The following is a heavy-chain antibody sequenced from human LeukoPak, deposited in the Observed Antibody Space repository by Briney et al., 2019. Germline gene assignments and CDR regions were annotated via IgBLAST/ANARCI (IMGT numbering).Heavy chain of an antibody. Sequence: SETLSHTCTLSGGSISSSVYYGAWARQPPGKGLEWLGGIDYSGSTYYKPSLKSRVIISVDTSKNHFSLKLSTVTAADTAVYYYASYMIRGPCHFDCWGQGTLVSVSS. CDR3: ASYMIRGPCHFDC. D-gene: IGHD3-10*01. CDR1: GGSISSSVYY. CDR2: IDYSGST. V-gene: IGHV4-39*02. J-gene: IGHJ4*02.